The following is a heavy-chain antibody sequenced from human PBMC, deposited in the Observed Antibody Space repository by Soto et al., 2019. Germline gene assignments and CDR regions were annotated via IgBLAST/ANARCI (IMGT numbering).Heavy chain of an antibody. CDR3: ATGPHIITSLDY. V-gene: IGHV1-24*01. J-gene: IGHJ4*02. D-gene: IGHD3-22*01. CDR2: FDPEDGET. Sequence: ASVKVSCKVSGYTLTELSMHWVRQAPGKGLEWMGGFDPEDGETIYAQKFQGRVTMTEDTSTDTAYMELSSLRSEDTAVYYCATGPHIITSLDYWGQGTLVNVSS. CDR1: GYTLTELS.